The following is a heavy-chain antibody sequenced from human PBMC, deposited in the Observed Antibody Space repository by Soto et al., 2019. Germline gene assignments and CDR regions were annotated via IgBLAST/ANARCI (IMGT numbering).Heavy chain of an antibody. CDR3: ARFASGKSAST. D-gene: IGHD5-12*01. V-gene: IGHV3-7*05. CDR1: GFTFIDYW. J-gene: IGHJ5*02. Sequence: EVQVVESGGGLVQPGGSLRLSCTGSGFTFIDYWMSWARQAPGKGLEWVANIKYDGSEEYYVDSVRGRFTISRDNAMNSLHLQMNSLRADDTSVYYCARFASGKSASTWGQGTLVTVSS. CDR2: IKYDGSEE.